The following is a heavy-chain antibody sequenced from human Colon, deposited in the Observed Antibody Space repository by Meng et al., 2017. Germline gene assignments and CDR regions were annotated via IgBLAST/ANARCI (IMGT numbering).Heavy chain of an antibody. J-gene: IGHJ4*02. V-gene: IGHV3-66*01. CDR2: IYSGGST. D-gene: IGHD1-26*01. CDR3: ARLVWEPTALFDY. CDR1: GFTVSSNY. Sequence: GGSLRLSCAASGFTVSSNYMSWVRQAPGKGLEWVSVIYSGGSTYYADSVTGRFTISRDNSKNTLYLQMNSLRAEDTAVYYCARLVWEPTALFDYWGQGTLVTVSS.